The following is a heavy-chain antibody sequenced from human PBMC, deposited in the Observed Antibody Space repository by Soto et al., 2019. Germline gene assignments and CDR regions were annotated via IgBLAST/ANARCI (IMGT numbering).Heavy chain of an antibody. CDR1: GDSIISSSYY. D-gene: IGHD2-2*01. Sequence: PSETLSLTCTVSGDSIISSSYYWGWIRQPPGKGLEWIGSIYYSGSTNYNPSLKSRVTISVDTSKNQFYLKLSSVTAADTAVYYCARIMWDIVVVPAYYYYYMDVWGKGTTVTVSS. CDR3: ARIMWDIVVVPAYYYYYMDV. CDR2: IYYSGST. V-gene: IGHV4-39*07. J-gene: IGHJ6*03.